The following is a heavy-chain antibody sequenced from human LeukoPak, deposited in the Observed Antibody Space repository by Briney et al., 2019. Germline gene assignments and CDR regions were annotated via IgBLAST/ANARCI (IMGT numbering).Heavy chain of an antibody. CDR3: AHRQLYTLPGTFET. J-gene: IGHJ3*02. CDR2: IYWDDEK. V-gene: IGHV2-5*02. CDR1: GFSLSSSGVG. Sequence: SGPMLVNPTQTLTLTCTFSGFSLSSSGVGVGWIRQPPGKALEWLALIYWDDEKRYNPSLKSRLTITKDTAKNQVVLTMTNMDPVDTATYHCAHRQLYTLPGTFETWGQGIMVTVSS. D-gene: IGHD3-16*01.